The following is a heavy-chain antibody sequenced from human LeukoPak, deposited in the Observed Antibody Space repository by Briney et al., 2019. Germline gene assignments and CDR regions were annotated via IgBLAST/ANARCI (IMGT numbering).Heavy chain of an antibody. CDR3: TSYDPVIRS. CDR1: GFAFSNAF. V-gene: IGHV3-15*01. CDR2: IKSKTNGGTT. D-gene: IGHD1-1*01. J-gene: IGHJ4*02. Sequence: PGGSLRLSWAASGFAFSNAFMSWVRQAPGKGLEWVGRIKSKTNGGTTDYAAPVKGRFTISRDDSKNIMFLQMNTLKTEDTAVYYCTSYDPVIRSWGQGTLVTVSS.